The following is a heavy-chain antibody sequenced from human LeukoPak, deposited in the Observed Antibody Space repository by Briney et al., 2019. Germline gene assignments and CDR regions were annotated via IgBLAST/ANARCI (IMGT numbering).Heavy chain of an antibody. CDR1: GYTFTGYY. V-gene: IGHV1-2*02. CDR2: INPNSGGT. Sequence: ASVKVSCKASGYTFTGYYMHWVRQAPGQGPEWMGWINPNSGGTNYVQKLQGRVTMTTDTSTNTAYMELRSLISDDTAVYYCARVGVVRGVIRVDWFDPWGQGTLVTVSS. J-gene: IGHJ5*02. D-gene: IGHD3-10*01. CDR3: ARVGVVRGVIRVDWFDP.